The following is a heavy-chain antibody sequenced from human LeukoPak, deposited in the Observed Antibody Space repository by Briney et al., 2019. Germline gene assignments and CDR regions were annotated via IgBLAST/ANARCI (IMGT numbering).Heavy chain of an antibody. CDR1: GGTFSSYA. CDR3: AREGAEYCSSTSCYLENWFDP. D-gene: IGHD2-2*01. Sequence: SGKVACKAAGGTFSSYAISWVRQAPGQGLEWMGGIIPIFGTANYAQKFQGRVTVTADESTSTAYMELSSLRSEDTDVYYCAREGAEYCSSTSCYLENWFDPWGQGTLVTVSS. J-gene: IGHJ5*02. V-gene: IGHV1-69*13. CDR2: IIPIFGTA.